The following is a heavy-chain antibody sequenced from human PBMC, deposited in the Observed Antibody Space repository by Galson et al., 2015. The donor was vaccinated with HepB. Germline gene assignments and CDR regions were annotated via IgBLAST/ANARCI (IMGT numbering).Heavy chain of an antibody. CDR1: GFTFSSYG. CDR2: ISYDGTNK. Sequence: SLRLSCAASGFTFSSYGMHWVRQAPGKGLEWVAVISYDGTNKYYADSVKGRFTISRDNSKNTLYPQMNSLRAEDTAVYYCAKAFRYCSGGSCYLDYWGQGTLVTVSS. D-gene: IGHD2-15*01. J-gene: IGHJ4*02. CDR3: AKAFRYCSGGSCYLDY. V-gene: IGHV3-30*18.